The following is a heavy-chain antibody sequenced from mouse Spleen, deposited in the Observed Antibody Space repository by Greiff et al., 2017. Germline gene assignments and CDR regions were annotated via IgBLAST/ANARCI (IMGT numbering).Heavy chain of an antibody. CDR2: IDPETGGT. D-gene: IGHD1-1*01. J-gene: IGHJ3*01. Sequence: QVQLQQSGAELVRPGASVTLSCKASGYTFTDYEMHWVKQTPVHGLEWIGAIDPETGGTAYNQKFKGKATLTADKSSSTAYMELRSLTSEDSAVYYCTTYGSNHPFAYWGQGTLVTVSA. CDR3: TTYGSNHPFAY. CDR1: GYTFTDYE. V-gene: IGHV1-15*01.